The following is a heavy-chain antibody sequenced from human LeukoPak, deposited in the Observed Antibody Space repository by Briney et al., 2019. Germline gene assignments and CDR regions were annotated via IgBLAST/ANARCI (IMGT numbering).Heavy chain of an antibody. CDR2: IYTSGST. CDR3: ARDFDHYDSRDY. Sequence: SETLSLASPVYAGSISSYYCSWIRPPAGKGLEWIGRIYTSGSTNFNPSLKRRVTLSVETSTNQFSLNLSSVTAADTAVYYCARDFDHYDSRDYWGQGTLVTVSS. D-gene: IGHD3-22*01. J-gene: IGHJ4*02. CDR1: AGSISSYY. V-gene: IGHV4-4*07.